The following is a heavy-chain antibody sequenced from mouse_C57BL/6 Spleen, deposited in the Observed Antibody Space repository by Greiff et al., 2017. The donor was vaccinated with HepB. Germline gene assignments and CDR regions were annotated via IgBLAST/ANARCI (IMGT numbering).Heavy chain of an antibody. CDR1: GYAFSSSW. CDR2: IYPGDGDT. V-gene: IGHV1-82*01. Sequence: VKLQESGPELVKPGASVKISCKASGYAFSSSWMNWVKQRPGKGLEWIGRIYPGDGDTNYNGKFKGKATLTADKSSSTAYMQLSSLTSEDSAVYFCARNRGYAYYFDYWGQGTTLTVSS. D-gene: IGHD2-10*02. J-gene: IGHJ2*01. CDR3: ARNRGYAYYFDY.